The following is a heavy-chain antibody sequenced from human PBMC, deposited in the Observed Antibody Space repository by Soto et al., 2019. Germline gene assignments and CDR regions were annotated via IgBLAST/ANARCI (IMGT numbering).Heavy chain of an antibody. CDR3: ARDQELRFLEWLSFYYMDV. J-gene: IGHJ6*03. D-gene: IGHD3-3*01. CDR2: ISSSSSYI. V-gene: IGHV3-21*01. Sequence: GGSLRLSCAASGFTFSSYSMNWVRQAPGKGLEWVSSISSSSSYIYYADSVKGRFTISRDNAKNSLYLQMNSLRAEDTAVYYCARDQELRFLEWLSFYYMDVWGKGTTVTVSS. CDR1: GFTFSSYS.